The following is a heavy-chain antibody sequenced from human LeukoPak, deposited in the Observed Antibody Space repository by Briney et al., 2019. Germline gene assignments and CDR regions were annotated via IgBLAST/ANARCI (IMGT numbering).Heavy chain of an antibody. CDR1: GGSISSGGYS. Sequence: SETLSLTCAVSGGSISSGGYSWSWIRQPPGKGLEWIGYIYHSGSTYYNPSLKSRVTISVDRSKNQFPLKLSSVTAADTAVYYCAREVSGGEYFDYWGQGTLVTVSS. CDR3: AREVSGGEYFDY. CDR2: IYHSGST. V-gene: IGHV4-30-2*01. J-gene: IGHJ4*02. D-gene: IGHD6-25*01.